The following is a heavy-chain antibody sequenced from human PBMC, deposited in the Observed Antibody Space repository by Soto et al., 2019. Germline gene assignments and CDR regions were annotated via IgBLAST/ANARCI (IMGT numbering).Heavy chain of an antibody. CDR3: ARGPLTAITGYFDY. Sequence: ASVKVSCKASGYTFTGYYMHWVRQAPGQGLEWMGWISPNSGGTNYAQKFQGWVTMTRDTSISTAYMELSRLRSDDTAVYYCARGPLTAITGYFDYWGQGTLVTVSS. CDR2: ISPNSGGT. V-gene: IGHV1-2*04. CDR1: GYTFTGYY. J-gene: IGHJ4*02. D-gene: IGHD2-8*01.